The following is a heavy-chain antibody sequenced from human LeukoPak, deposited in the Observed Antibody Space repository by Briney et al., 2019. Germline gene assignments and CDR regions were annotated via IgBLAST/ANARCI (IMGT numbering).Heavy chain of an antibody. CDR2: TSSSDAGT. Sequence: GGSLRLSCAASGFTLSTYAMSCVRQTPGKGLEWVAATSSSDAGTYHADSVRGRFTISRDNSKNTLYLQMNSLRAEDAAVYFCAKAPVTSCRGAYCYPFDSWGQGTLVTVSS. CDR1: GFTLSTYA. V-gene: IGHV3-23*01. D-gene: IGHD2-21*01. J-gene: IGHJ4*02. CDR3: AKAPVTSCRGAYCYPFDS.